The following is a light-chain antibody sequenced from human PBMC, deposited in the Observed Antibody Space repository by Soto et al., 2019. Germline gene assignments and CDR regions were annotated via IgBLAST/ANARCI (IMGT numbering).Light chain of an antibody. V-gene: IGKV3-15*01. CDR2: GTS. CDR3: QQYNKGPPIT. J-gene: IGKJ5*01. Sequence: TQSPSTLSGSPRERATLSCRASQSVSTNLAWYQQKPGQTPRLLIYGTSTRATGIPARFSGSGSGTEFTLTISSLQSEDSAVYYCQQYNKGPPITFGQGARLEIK. CDR1: QSVSTN.